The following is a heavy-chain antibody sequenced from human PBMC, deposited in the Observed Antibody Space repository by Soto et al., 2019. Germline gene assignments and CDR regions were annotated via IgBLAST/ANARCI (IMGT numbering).Heavy chain of an antibody. V-gene: IGHV3-30-3*01. CDR1: GFTFTSYA. D-gene: IGHD6-13*01. CDR2: ISSSGNNR. CDR3: ARGSSNWYAASGPQLIDY. J-gene: IGHJ4*02. Sequence: QVQLVESGGGVVQPGRSLRLSCGASGFTFTSYALHWVRQAAGKGLEWVAVISSSGNNRYHADSVKGRITISRDNSKNTLYLQMDRLTPDDTAVYYCARGSSNWYAASGPQLIDYWGQGTLVTVSS.